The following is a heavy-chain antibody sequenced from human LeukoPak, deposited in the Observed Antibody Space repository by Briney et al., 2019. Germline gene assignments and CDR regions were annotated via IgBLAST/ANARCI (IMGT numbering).Heavy chain of an antibody. CDR2: INHSGST. J-gene: IGHJ4*02. Sequence: PSETLSLTCAVYGGSFSGYYWSWIRQPPGKGLEWIGEINHSGSTNYNPSLKSRVTISVDTSKNQFSLKLSPVTAADTAVYYCASMGRYYDSSGYFWQGKTSPYYFDYWGQGTLVPVSS. D-gene: IGHD3-22*01. CDR3: ASMGRYYDSSGYFWQGKTSPYYFDY. CDR1: GGSFSGYY. V-gene: IGHV4-34*01.